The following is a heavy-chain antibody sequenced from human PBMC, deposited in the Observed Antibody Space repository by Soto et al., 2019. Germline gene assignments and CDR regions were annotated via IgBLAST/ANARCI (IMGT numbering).Heavy chain of an antibody. J-gene: IGHJ6*02. D-gene: IGHD6-13*01. Sequence: GGSLRLSCAASGFTFSSYSMNWVRQAPGKGLEWVSSISSSSSYIYYADSVKGRFTISRDNAKNSLYLQMNSLRAEDTAVYYCARDIAAAGVYYYYGMDVWGQGTTVTVSS. CDR3: ARDIAAAGVYYYYGMDV. V-gene: IGHV3-21*01. CDR1: GFTFSSYS. CDR2: ISSSSSYI.